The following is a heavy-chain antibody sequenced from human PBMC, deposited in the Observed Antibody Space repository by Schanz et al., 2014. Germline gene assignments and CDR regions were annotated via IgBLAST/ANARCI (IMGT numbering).Heavy chain of an antibody. CDR2: IGGSGSDT. D-gene: IGHD3-10*01. Sequence: EVQLLESGGGLVQPGGSLRLSCEASGFTFSSFAMSWVRQAPGKGLEWVSSIGGSGSDTYYADSGRGRFTISRDNSKNMLYLQMNSLRADDTAVYYCAKKGGDYGSGSYQIIDPWGQGTLVTVSS. CDR3: AKKGGDYGSGSYQIIDP. V-gene: IGHV3-23*01. CDR1: GFTFSSFA. J-gene: IGHJ5*02.